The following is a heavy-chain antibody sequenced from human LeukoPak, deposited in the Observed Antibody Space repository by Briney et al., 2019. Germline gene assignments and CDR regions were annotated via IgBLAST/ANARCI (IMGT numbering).Heavy chain of an antibody. CDR3: ASPQRGRWYSSSLSLDY. J-gene: IGHJ4*02. Sequence: SETLSLTCTVSGGSISSSSYYWGWIRQPPGKGLEWIGSIYYSGSTYYNPSLKSRVTISVDTSKNQFSLKLSSVTAADTAVYYCASPQRGRWYSSSLSLDYWGQGTLVTVSS. CDR2: IYYSGST. V-gene: IGHV4-39*07. CDR1: GGSISSSSYY. D-gene: IGHD6-13*01.